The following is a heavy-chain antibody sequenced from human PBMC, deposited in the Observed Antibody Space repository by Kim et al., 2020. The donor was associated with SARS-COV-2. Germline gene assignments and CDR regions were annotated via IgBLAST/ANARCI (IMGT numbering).Heavy chain of an antibody. V-gene: IGHV4-39*07. CDR1: GGSISSSSYY. CDR3: ARDVFTIAVAGHRNY. D-gene: IGHD6-19*01. CDR2: IYYSGST. J-gene: IGHJ4*02. Sequence: SETLSLTCTVSGGSISSSSYYWGWIRQPPGKGLEWIGSIYYSGSTYYNPSLKSRVTISVDTSKNQFSLKLSSVTAADTAVYYCARDVFTIAVAGHRNYWGQGTLVTVSS.